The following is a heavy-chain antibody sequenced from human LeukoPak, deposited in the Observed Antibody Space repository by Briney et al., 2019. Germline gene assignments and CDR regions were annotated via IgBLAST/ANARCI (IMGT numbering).Heavy chain of an antibody. V-gene: IGHV1-8*01. CDR1: AYTFASYG. D-gene: IGHD3-16*02. Sequence: ASVKVSCKGAAYTFASYGIKWVRQATGQGLEWMGWMNPDSGNTGYAQKFQGRVTMTRNTTISTAYMGLSSLRSEDTAVYYCARERVARRLRLGELSPLGYWGQGTLVSVSS. CDR2: MNPDSGNT. J-gene: IGHJ4*02. CDR3: ARERVARRLRLGELSPLGY.